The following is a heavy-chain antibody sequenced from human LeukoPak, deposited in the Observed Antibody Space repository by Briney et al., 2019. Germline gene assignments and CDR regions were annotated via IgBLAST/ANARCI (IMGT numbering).Heavy chain of an antibody. V-gene: IGHV3-23*01. D-gene: IGHD5-24*01. CDR1: GFTFSCYA. J-gene: IGHJ4*02. Sequence: GGSLRLSCAASGFTFSCYAMNWVRPAPGKGVEWVSVITGGGGTTYYTDSVEGRFTISRDNSKNTLYLQLNRLRAEDTAVYYCAKEGDGYNSHSDYWGQGTLVTVSS. CDR3: AKEGDGYNSHSDY. CDR2: ITGGGGTT.